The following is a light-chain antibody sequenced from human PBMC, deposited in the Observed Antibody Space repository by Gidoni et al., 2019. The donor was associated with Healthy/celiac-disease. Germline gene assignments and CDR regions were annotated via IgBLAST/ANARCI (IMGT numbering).Light chain of an antibody. J-gene: IGKJ4*01. CDR1: HDISNY. V-gene: IGKV1-33*01. Sequence: DIQMTQSPSSLSASVGDRVTITCQASHDISNYLNWYQQKPGKAPKLLIYDASNLETGVPSMCSGSGSGTDFTFTISSLQPEDIATYYCQQYDNLPITFGGGTKVEIK. CDR2: DAS. CDR3: QQYDNLPIT.